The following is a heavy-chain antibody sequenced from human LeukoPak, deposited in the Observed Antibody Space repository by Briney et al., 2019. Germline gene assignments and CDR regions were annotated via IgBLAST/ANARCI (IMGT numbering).Heavy chain of an antibody. CDR3: ARDLGDGYNSYAFDI. CDR2: INPDSGGT. V-gene: IGHV1-2*02. Sequence: GASVKVSCKASGYTFTSYAMNWVRQAPGQGLEWMGWINPDSGGTNSAQKFQGRVTMTRDTSISTAYMELSSLRSDDTAVYFCARDLGDGYNSYAFDIWGQGTMVTVSS. CDR1: GYTFTSYA. D-gene: IGHD5-24*01. J-gene: IGHJ3*02.